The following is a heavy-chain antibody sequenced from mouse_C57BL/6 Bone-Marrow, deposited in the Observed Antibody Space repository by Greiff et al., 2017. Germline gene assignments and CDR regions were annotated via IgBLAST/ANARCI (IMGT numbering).Heavy chain of an antibody. CDR1: GYTFTDYY. D-gene: IGHD4-1*01. J-gene: IGHJ2*01. CDR2: IYPGSGNT. Sequence: VQLQQSGAELVRPGASVKLSCKASGYTFTDYYINWVKQRPGQGLEWIARIYPGSGNTYYNEKFKGKATLTAEKSSSTAYMQLSSLTSEDSAVYFCARNWGVDYWGQGTTLTVSS. V-gene: IGHV1-76*01. CDR3: ARNWGVDY.